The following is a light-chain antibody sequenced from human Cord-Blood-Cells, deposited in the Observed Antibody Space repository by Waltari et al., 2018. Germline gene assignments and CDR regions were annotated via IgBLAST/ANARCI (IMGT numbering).Light chain of an antibody. CDR3: SSYTSSSTWV. CDR1: SSDVGGDNY. V-gene: IGLV2-14*01. CDR2: DVS. J-gene: IGLJ3*02. Sequence: QSALTQPASVSGSPGQSITISSPGTSSDVGGDNYVSWYQQHAGKAPKLMIYDVSKRPSGVSNRFSGSKSGNTASLTISGLQAEDEAEYYCSSYTSSSTWVFGGGTKLTVL.